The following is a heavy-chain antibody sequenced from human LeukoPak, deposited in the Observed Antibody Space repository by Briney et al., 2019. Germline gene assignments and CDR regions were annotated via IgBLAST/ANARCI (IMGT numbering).Heavy chain of an antibody. J-gene: IGHJ4*02. CDR3: AKQSQLWDPFFDYWGQGTLVD. D-gene: IGHD5-18*01. CDR1: GFTFSSYA. V-gene: IGHV3-23*01. CDR2: ISGSGGST. Sequence: GGSLRLSCAASGFTFSSYAMSWVRQAPGKGLEWVSAISGSGGSTYYADSVKGRFTISRDNSKNTLYLQMNSLRAEDTAVYYCAKQSQLWDPFFDYWGQGTLVDWGQGTLVTVSS.